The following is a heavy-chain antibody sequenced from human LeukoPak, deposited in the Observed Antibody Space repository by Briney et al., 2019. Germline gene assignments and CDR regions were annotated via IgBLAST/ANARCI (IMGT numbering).Heavy chain of an antibody. CDR3: ARFNYGSYYYYYYYMDV. CDR2: ISSSSSSI. D-gene: IGHD3-10*01. V-gene: IGHV3-11*01. Sequence: PGVSLRLSCAASGFTFSDYYMSWIRQAPGKGREWDSYISSSSSSIYYAASVKGRFTISRDNAKNSMYLQMNSLRAEDTAVYYCARFNYGSYYYYYYYMDVWGKGTTVTVSS. CDR1: GFTFSDYY. J-gene: IGHJ6*03.